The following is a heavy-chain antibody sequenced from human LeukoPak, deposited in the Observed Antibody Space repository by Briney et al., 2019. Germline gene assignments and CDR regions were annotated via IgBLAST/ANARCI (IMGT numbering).Heavy chain of an antibody. V-gene: IGHV3-21*01. D-gene: IGHD4-17*01. J-gene: IGHJ4*02. CDR2: ISSSSSYI. CDR3: ARDADYGGVDF. Sequence: GGSLRLSCAASGFTFSSYSMNWVRQAPGKGLEWVSSISSSSSYIYYADSVKGRFSISRDSTKNSLYLQMNSLRAEDTAVFYCARDADYGGVDFWGQGTLVTVSS. CDR1: GFTFSSYS.